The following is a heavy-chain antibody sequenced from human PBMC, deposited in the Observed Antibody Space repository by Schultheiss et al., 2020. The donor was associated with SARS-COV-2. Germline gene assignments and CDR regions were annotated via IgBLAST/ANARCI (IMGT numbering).Heavy chain of an antibody. Sequence: GESLKISCAASGFTFSSYAMHWVRQASGKGLEWVGRIRTRANNYATTYAASVEGRFTISRDDSKNTVYLQMNSLKSEDTAVYYCSRHDFWGQGTLVTVSS. V-gene: IGHV3-73*01. CDR3: SRHDF. CDR2: IRTRANNYAT. CDR1: GFTFSSYA. J-gene: IGHJ4*02.